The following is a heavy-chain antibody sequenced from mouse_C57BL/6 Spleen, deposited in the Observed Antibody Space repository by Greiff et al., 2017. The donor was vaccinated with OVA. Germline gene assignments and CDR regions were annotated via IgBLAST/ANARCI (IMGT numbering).Heavy chain of an antibody. D-gene: IGHD2-1*01. CDR3: ARLPYGNYIFDY. CDR2: IRNKANGYTT. J-gene: IGHJ2*01. CDR1: GFTFTDYY. V-gene: IGHV7-3*01. Sequence: EVQLVESGGGLVQPGGSLSLSCAASGFTFTDYYMSWVRQPPGKALEWLGFIRNKANGYTTEYSASVKGRFTISRDNSQSILYLQMNALRAEDSATYYCARLPYGNYIFDYWGQGTTLTVSS.